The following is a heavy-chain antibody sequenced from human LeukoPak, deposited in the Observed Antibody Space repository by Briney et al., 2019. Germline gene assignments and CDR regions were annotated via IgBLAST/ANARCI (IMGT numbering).Heavy chain of an antibody. V-gene: IGHV1-18*01. Sequence: GASVKVSCKASGYTFTSYGISWVRQAPGQGLEWMGWISAYNGNTNYAQKLQGRVTMTTDTSTSTAYMELRSLRSDDTAVYYCARDLSEHQLRPNPNWFDPWGQGTLVTVSS. CDR1: GYTFTSYG. D-gene: IGHD1-1*01. CDR3: ARDLSEHQLRPNPNWFDP. J-gene: IGHJ5*02. CDR2: ISAYNGNT.